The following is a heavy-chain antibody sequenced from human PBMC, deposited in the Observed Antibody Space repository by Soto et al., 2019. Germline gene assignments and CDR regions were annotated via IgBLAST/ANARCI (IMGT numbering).Heavy chain of an antibody. J-gene: IGHJ6*02. CDR3: ARVRGIQLWLRSGMDV. CDR2: ISYDGSNK. D-gene: IGHD5-18*01. CDR1: GFTFSSYA. V-gene: IGHV3-30-3*01. Sequence: QVQLVESGGGVVQPGRSLRLSCAASGFTFSSYAMHWVRQAPGKGLEWVAVISYDGSNKYYADSVKGRFTISRDNSKNTLYLQMNSPRAEDTAVYYCARVRGIQLWLRSGMDVWGQGTTVTVSS.